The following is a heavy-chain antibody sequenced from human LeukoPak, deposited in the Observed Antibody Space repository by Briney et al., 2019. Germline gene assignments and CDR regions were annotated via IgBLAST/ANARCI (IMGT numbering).Heavy chain of an antibody. CDR1: GFTFSSYG. J-gene: IGHJ2*01. V-gene: IGHV3-30*18. CDR2: ISYDGSNK. D-gene: IGHD2-15*01. CDR3: AKDGGEKTFDL. Sequence: PGGSLRLSCAASGFTFSSYGMHWVRQAPGKGLEWVAVISYDGSNKYYADSVKGRFTISRDNSKNTLYLQMNSLRAEDTAVYYCAKDGGEKTFDLWGRGTLVTVSS.